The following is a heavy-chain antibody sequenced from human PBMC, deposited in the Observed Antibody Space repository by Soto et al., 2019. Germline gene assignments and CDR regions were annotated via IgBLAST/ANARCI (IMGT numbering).Heavy chain of an antibody. Sequence: KVSCKASGDTFSGYPINWVRQAPGEGLEWMGRIIPVIGTTNDAQRFEGRVTFTADESTNTAYMELRGLLSGDTAVYYCARDGGFGELKYWGPGTLVTVSS. D-gene: IGHD3-10*01. J-gene: IGHJ4*02. CDR1: GDTFSGYP. CDR3: ARDGGFGELKY. V-gene: IGHV1-69*11. CDR2: IIPVIGTT.